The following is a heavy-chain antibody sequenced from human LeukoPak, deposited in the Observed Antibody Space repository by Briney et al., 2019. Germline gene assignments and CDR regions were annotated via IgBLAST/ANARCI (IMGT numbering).Heavy chain of an antibody. Sequence: GGSLRLSCAASGFTFDDYAMHWVRQAPGKGLEWVSLISGDGGSTYYADSVKGRFTISRDNSKNTLDLQMNSLRAGDTAVYYCAKDLSSSWFEGLDDWGQGTLVTVSS. CDR2: ISGDGGST. D-gene: IGHD6-13*01. V-gene: IGHV3-43*02. J-gene: IGHJ4*02. CDR1: GFTFDDYA. CDR3: AKDLSSSWFEGLDD.